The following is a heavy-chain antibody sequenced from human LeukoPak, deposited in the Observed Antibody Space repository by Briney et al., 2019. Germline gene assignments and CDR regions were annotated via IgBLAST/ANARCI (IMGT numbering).Heavy chain of an antibody. V-gene: IGHV1-24*01. CDR3: ATNGPTTVTIYYYYYYGMDV. D-gene: IGHD4-17*01. CDR2: FDPEDGET. CDR1: GYTLTELS. J-gene: IGHJ6*02. Sequence: ASVKVSCTVSGYTLTELSMHWVRQAPGKGLEWMGGFDPEDGETIYAQKFQGRVTMTEDTSTDTAYMELSSLRSEDTAVYYCATNGPTTVTIYYYYYYGMDVWGQGTTVTVSS.